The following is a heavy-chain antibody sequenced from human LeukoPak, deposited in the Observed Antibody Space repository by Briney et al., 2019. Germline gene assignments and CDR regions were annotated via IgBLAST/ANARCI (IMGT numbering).Heavy chain of an antibody. CDR3: ARDWVGNLGIDFAY. CDR1: GFTFTSYW. J-gene: IGHJ4*02. CDR2: INQDGSER. D-gene: IGHD2-21*01. Sequence: GGSLRLSCTASGFTFTSYWINWVRQAPGKGLEWVANINQDGSERFFVDSVKGRFTISRDNAKNSLFLQMNSLRAEDTAVYYCARDWVGNLGIDFAYWGQGTLVTVSS. V-gene: IGHV3-7*05.